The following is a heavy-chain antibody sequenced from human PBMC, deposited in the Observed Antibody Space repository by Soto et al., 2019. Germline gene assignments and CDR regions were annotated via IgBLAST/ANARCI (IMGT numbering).Heavy chain of an antibody. J-gene: IGHJ4*02. CDR2: IFSRGST. CDR3: AREGSYSAYNFAHGIQLWSFDF. Sequence: SETLSLTCTVSGGSINTFYWSWVRQPAGKGLEWIGRIFSRGSTSFNPSLESRVAMSVDTSKNHFSLNLSSVTAADMAVYYCAREGSYSAYNFAHGIQLWSFDFWGQGALVTVSS. CDR1: GGSINTFY. V-gene: IGHV4-4*07. D-gene: IGHD5-12*01.